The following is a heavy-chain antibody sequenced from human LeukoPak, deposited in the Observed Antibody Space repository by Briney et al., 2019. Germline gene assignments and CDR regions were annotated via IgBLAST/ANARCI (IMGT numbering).Heavy chain of an antibody. D-gene: IGHD2-8*01. Sequence: GGSLRLSCAASGFTFSTYSMNWVRQAPGKGLEWVSLISSSSGYIYYADSVKGRFTISRDNSKNTLYLQMNSLRAEDTAVYYCAKRDGVFWGQGTLVTVSS. CDR1: GFTFSTYS. CDR3: AKRDGVF. J-gene: IGHJ4*02. CDR2: ISSSSGYI. V-gene: IGHV3-21*04.